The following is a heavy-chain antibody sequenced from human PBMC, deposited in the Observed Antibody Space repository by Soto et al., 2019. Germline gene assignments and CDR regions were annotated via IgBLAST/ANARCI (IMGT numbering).Heavy chain of an antibody. D-gene: IGHD4-17*01. J-gene: IGHJ3*02. CDR3: ARVRDYGDYVWAFDI. Sequence: QVQLQESGPGLVKPSQTLSLTCTFSGASTTSGVSYGGWIRHHPGKAREWIGYFYYSGSTYYNPSLKSRVTISVDTSKNQFSLKLSSVTAADTAVYYCARVRDYGDYVWAFDIWGQGTMVTVSS. CDR1: GASTTSGVSY. CDR2: FYYSGST. V-gene: IGHV4-31*03.